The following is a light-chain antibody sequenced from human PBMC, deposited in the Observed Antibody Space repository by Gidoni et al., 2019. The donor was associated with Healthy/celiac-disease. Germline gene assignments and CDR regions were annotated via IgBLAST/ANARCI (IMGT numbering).Light chain of an antibody. J-gene: IGKJ1*01. CDR1: QGISSY. Sequence: AIRITPSPSSLSASTGDRVTITCRASQGISSYLAWYQQKPGKAPKLLIYAASTLQSGVPSRFSGSGSGTDFTLIISCLQSEDFATYYCQQYYSYPWTFXQXTKVXIK. CDR3: QQYYSYPWT. V-gene: IGKV1-8*01. CDR2: AAS.